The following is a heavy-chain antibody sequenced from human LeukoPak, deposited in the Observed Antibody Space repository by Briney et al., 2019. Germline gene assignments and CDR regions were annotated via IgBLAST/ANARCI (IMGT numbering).Heavy chain of an antibody. CDR3: ARDAQGYYDSSGYYPDY. V-gene: IGHV1-2*02. CDR2: INPNSGGT. CDR1: GYTFTGYY. D-gene: IGHD3-22*01. Sequence: GASVKVSCKASGYTFTGYYMHWVRQAPGQGLEWMGWINPNSGGTNYAQKFQGRVTMTRDTSISTAYMELSRLRSDDTAVYYCARDAQGYYDSSGYYPDYWGQGTLVTVSS. J-gene: IGHJ4*02.